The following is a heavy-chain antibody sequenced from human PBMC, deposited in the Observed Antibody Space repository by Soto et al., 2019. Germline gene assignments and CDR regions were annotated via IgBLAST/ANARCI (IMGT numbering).Heavy chain of an antibody. CDR2: IYYSGST. J-gene: IGHJ4*02. CDR3: ARKYSSGWRSRYYFDY. CDR1: GGSISSYY. D-gene: IGHD6-19*01. Sequence: SETLSLTCTVSGGSISSYYWSWIRQPPGKGLEWIGYIYYSGSTNYNPSLKSRVTISVDTSKNQFSLKLSSVTAADTAVYYCARKYSSGWRSRYYFDYWGQGTLVTVSS. V-gene: IGHV4-59*01.